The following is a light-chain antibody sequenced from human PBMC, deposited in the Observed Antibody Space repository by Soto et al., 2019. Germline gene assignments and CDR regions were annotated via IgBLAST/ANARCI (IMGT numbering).Light chain of an antibody. Sequence: EIVMTQSPATLSVSPGERATLSCRASQSVSSNLAWYQQKPGQAPRLLIHGASTRATDIPARFSGTGSGTEFTLTISSRQSEDFAIYYCQQYNNWPPVYTFGQGTKLEIK. CDR2: GAS. J-gene: IGKJ2*01. CDR1: QSVSSN. CDR3: QQYNNWPPVYT. V-gene: IGKV3-15*01.